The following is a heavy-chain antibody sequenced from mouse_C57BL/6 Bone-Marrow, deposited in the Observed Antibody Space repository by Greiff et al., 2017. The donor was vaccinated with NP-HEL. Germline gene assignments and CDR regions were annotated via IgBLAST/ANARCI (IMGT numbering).Heavy chain of an antibody. J-gene: IGHJ4*01. CDR3: ARDYYGSSYVDYYAMDY. CDR1: GYTFTDYY. V-gene: IGHV1-75*01. D-gene: IGHD1-1*01. CDR2: IFPGSGST. Sequence: QVQLQQSGPELVKPGASVKISCKASGYTFTDYYINWVKQRPGQGLEWIGWIFPGSGSTYYNEKFKGKATLTVDKSSSTAYMLLSSLTSEDSAVYFCARDYYGSSYVDYYAMDYWGQGTSVTVSS.